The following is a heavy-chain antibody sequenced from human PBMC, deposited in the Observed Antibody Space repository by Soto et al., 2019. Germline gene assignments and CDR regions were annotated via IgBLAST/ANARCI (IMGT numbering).Heavy chain of an antibody. CDR2: IYHSGST. D-gene: IGHD3-10*01. CDR1: GGSISSGGYS. J-gene: IGHJ3*02. CDR3: AREPDYGSGSYYNEKFLDAFDI. Sequence: TSETLSLTCAVSGGSISSGGYSWSWIRQPPGKGLEWIGYIYHSGSTYYNPSLKSRVTISVDRSKNQFSLKLSSVTAADTAVYYCAREPDYGSGSYYNEKFLDAFDIWGQGTMVTVSS. V-gene: IGHV4-30-2*01.